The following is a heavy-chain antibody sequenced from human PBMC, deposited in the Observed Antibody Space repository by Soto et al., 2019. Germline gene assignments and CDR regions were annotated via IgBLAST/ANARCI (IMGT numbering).Heavy chain of an antibody. CDR2: ITSSSDTI. Sequence: EVQLVESGGGLVQPGGSLRLSCAASGFTFSSYSMNWVRQAPGKGLEWVSYITSSSDTIYYADSVKGRFTISRDNAKNSLYLQMNSLGDEDTAVYYCARSPKGTTVTAWGQGTLVTVSS. D-gene: IGHD4-17*01. J-gene: IGHJ4*02. CDR3: ARSPKGTTVTA. CDR1: GFTFSSYS. V-gene: IGHV3-48*02.